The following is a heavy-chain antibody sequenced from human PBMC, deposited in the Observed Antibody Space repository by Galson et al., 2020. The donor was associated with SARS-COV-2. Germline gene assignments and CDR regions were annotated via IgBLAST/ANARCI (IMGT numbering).Heavy chain of an antibody. Sequence: SETLSLTCTVSGDSISGYYWNWIRQPAGKGLEWIGRISSSGSTNCHPSLKSRVTMSRDTSKNQFSLKMSSVTAADTAVYYCARMGSTTFSWFDPWGQGTLVTVSS. CDR3: ARMGSTTFSWFDP. CDR2: ISSSGST. V-gene: IGHV4-4*07. D-gene: IGHD1-26*01. J-gene: IGHJ5*02. CDR1: GDSISGYY.